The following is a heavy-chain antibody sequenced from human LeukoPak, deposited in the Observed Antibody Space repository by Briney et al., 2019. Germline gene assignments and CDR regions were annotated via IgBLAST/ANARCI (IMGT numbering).Heavy chain of an antibody. J-gene: IGHJ4*02. V-gene: IGHV1-18*01. Sequence: ASVKVSCKASGYTFTSYGISWVRQAPGQGLEWMGWISTYNGNTHYAQNFQDRVTLTTDTSTSTAYMQLRSLTSDDTAVYYCATDCSGGSCPFDYWGQGTLVTVSS. CDR3: ATDCSGGSCPFDY. CDR1: GYTFTSYG. D-gene: IGHD2-15*01. CDR2: ISTYNGNT.